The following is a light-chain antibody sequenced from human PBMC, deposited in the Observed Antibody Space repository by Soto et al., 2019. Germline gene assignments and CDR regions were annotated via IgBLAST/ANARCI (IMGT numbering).Light chain of an antibody. CDR1: SSNIGAGFD. CDR2: DTN. J-gene: IGLJ3*02. CDR3: QSNDITLSALL. V-gene: IGLV1-40*01. Sequence: QLVLTQPPSVSGAPGQRVTISCTGSSSNIGAGFDVHWYQQYPGTAPRLLIYDTNNRPSGVPDRFSGSKSGSSASLAITGLQADDEADYYCQSNDITLSALLFGGGTKLTVL.